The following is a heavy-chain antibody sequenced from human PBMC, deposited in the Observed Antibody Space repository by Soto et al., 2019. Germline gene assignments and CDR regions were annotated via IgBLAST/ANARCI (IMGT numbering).Heavy chain of an antibody. J-gene: IGHJ4*02. CDR3: ARAPKVSGSSQTRPDF. V-gene: IGHV4-34*01. D-gene: IGHD6-6*01. CDR2: ISQSGNT. CDR1: SGSVSGYY. Sequence: SETLSLNCSMYSGSVSGYYWSWIRQPPGKGLEWIGEISQSGNTNYSPSLKSRVSISIDTSKKQFSLDLASVSAADTAVYYCARAPKVSGSSQTRPDFWGQGTLVTVSS.